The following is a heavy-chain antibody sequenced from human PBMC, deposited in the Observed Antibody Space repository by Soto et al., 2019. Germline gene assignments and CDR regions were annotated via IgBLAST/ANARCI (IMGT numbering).Heavy chain of an antibody. CDR3: AREMGGGITMIVVALDY. Sequence: SLRLSCAASGFTFSSYAMHWVRQAPGKGLEWVAVISYDGSNKYYADSVKGRFTISRDNSKNTLYLQMNSLRAEDTAVYYCAREMGGGITMIVVALDYWGQGTLVTVSS. J-gene: IGHJ4*02. CDR1: GFTFSSYA. D-gene: IGHD3-22*01. V-gene: IGHV3-30-3*01. CDR2: ISYDGSNK.